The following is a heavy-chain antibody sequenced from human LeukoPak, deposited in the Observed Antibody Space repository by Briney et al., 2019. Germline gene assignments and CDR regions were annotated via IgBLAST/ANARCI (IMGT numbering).Heavy chain of an antibody. J-gene: IGHJ4*02. D-gene: IGHD3-3*01. CDR1: GFTFSTYS. Sequence: GGSLRLSCAASGFTFSTYSMHWVRQAPGKGLVWVSRIKTDGSTTTYADSVKGRFTISRDNAKNTLYLQMNSLRVEDTAVYYCARDKEWLLYDYWGQGTLVTVSS. V-gene: IGHV3-74*03. CDR2: IKTDGSTT. CDR3: ARDKEWLLYDY.